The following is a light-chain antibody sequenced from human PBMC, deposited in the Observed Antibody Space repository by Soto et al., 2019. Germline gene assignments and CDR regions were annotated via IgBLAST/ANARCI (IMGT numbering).Light chain of an antibody. V-gene: IGLV2-14*03. CDR2: DVS. J-gene: IGLJ1*01. Sequence: QSALTQPASVSGSPGQSITISCTGTTSDIGSYNFVSWYQQHPGKAPKLMIYDVSNRPSGVSNRFSGSKSGNTASLTISGLRAEEEADYYCSSFTSSSTLVFATGTKLTVL. CDR3: SSFTSSSTLV. CDR1: TSDIGSYNF.